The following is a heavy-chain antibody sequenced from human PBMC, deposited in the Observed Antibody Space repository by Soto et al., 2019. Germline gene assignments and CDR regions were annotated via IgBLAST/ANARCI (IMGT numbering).Heavy chain of an antibody. Sequence: EVQLVESGGGLVQHGGSLRLSCAASGFTFSSYWMHWVRQAPGKGLVWVSRINSDGSSTSYADSVKGRFTISRDNAKNTLYLQMNSLRAEDTAVYYCARDLSVVEVAATNNVRSKDAFDIWGQGTMVTVSS. D-gene: IGHD2-15*01. V-gene: IGHV3-74*01. CDR2: INSDGSST. J-gene: IGHJ3*02. CDR1: GFTFSSYW. CDR3: ARDLSVVEVAATNNVRSKDAFDI.